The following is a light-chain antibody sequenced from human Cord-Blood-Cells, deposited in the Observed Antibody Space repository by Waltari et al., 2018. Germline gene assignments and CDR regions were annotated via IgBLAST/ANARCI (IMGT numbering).Light chain of an antibody. CDR3: YSAADNNWV. CDR2: KDS. J-gene: IGLJ3*02. V-gene: IGLV3-27*01. CDR1: VLAKKY. Sequence: SYELTQPSSVSVSPGQTARITCSGDVLAKKYARWFQQKPGQAPVLVIYKDSERPSGIPERFSGSSSGTTVPLTISVAQVEDEADYYGYSAADNNWVFGGWTKLTVL.